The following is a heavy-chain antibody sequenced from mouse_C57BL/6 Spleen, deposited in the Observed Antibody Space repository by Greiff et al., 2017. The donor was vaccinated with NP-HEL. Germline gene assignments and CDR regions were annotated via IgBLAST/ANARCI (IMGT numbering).Heavy chain of an antibody. V-gene: IGHV1-69*01. CDR1: GYTFTSYW. CDR2: IDPTDSYT. D-gene: IGHD4-1*01. CDR3: RRDPGNYFDY. Sequence: LQQPGAELVMPGASVKLSCKASGYTFTSYWMHWVKQRPGQGLEWIGEIDPTDSYTNYNQKFKGKATLTVDKSSSTAYMQLSSLTSEDSAVYYCRRDPGNYFDYWGQGTTLTVSS. J-gene: IGHJ2*01.